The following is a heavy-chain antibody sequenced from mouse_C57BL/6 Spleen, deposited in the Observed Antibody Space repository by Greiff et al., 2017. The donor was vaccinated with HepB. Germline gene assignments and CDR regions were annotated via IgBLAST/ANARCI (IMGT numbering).Heavy chain of an antibody. Sequence: VKLQESGAELMKPGASVKLSCKATGYTFTGYWIEWVKQRPGHGLEWIGEILPGSGSTNYNEKFKGKATFAADTSSNTAYMQLSSLTTEDSAIYYSARRGSYYYGSSLYYYAMDYWGQGTSVTVSS. J-gene: IGHJ4*01. CDR1: GYTFTGYW. CDR2: ILPGSGST. D-gene: IGHD1-1*01. V-gene: IGHV1-9*01. CDR3: ARRGSYYYGSSLYYYAMDY.